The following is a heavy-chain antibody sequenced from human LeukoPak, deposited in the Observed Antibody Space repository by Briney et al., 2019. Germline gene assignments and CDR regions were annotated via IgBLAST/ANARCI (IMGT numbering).Heavy chain of an antibody. D-gene: IGHD2-2*01. CDR3: ARAVLGPAACVQFGMDV. Sequence: SETLSLTCAVYGGSFSGYYWSWIRQPPGKGLEWIGEINHSGSTNYNPSLKSRVTISVDTSKNQFSLKLGSVTAADTAVYYCARAVLGPAACVQFGMDVWGQGTTVTVSS. J-gene: IGHJ6*02. CDR2: INHSGST. V-gene: IGHV4-34*01. CDR1: GGSFSGYY.